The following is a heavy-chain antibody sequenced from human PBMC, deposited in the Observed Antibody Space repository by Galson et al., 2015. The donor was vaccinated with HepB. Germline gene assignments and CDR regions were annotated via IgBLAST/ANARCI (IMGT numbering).Heavy chain of an antibody. CDR3: AKVDLDSFAGTFYYYGMAV. Sequence: SLRLSCAAFGFTFSIYAMTWVRQAPGKGLEWVSAISSGGSTYYADSVKGRFTISRDNSKSTLYLLMNSLRAEDTAVYYCAKVDLDSFAGTFYYYGMAVWGQGTTVTVSS. V-gene: IGHV3-23*01. CDR2: ISSGGST. D-gene: IGHD6-13*01. CDR1: GFTFSIYA. J-gene: IGHJ6*02.